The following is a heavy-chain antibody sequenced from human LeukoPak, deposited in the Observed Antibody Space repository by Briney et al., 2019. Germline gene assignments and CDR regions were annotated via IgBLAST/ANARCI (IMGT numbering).Heavy chain of an antibody. D-gene: IGHD3-22*01. CDR2: IKSKTDGGTT. Sequence: GGSLRLSCAASGFTFSNAWMSWVRQAPGKGLEWVGRIKSKTDGGTTDYAAPVKGRFTISRDDSKNTLYLQMNSLKTEDTAVYYCTTGPRDNSGYWFGHFDYWGQGTLVTVSS. CDR1: GFTFSNAW. J-gene: IGHJ4*02. CDR3: TTGPRDNSGYWFGHFDY. V-gene: IGHV3-15*01.